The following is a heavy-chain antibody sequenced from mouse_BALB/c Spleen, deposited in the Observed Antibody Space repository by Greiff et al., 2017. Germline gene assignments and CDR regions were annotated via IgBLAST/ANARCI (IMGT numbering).Heavy chain of an antibody. CDR1: GFTFSSYT. D-gene: IGHD2-14*01. CDR3: ARHGKVHWYFDV. J-gene: IGHJ1*01. V-gene: IGHV5-12-2*01. Sequence: DVKLVESGGGLVQPGGSLKLSCAASGFTFSSYTMSWVRQTPEKRLEWVAYISNGGGSTYYPDTVKGRFTISRDNAKNTLYLQMSSLKSEDTAMYYCARHGKVHWYFDVWGAGTTVTVSS. CDR2: ISNGGGST.